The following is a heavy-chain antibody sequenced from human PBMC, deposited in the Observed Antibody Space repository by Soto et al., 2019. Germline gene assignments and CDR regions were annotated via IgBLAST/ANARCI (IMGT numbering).Heavy chain of an antibody. Sequence: ASVKVSCKASGYTFTSYAMHWVRQAPGQRLEWMGWINAGNGNTKYSQKFQGRVTITRDTSASTAYMELSSLRSEDTAVYYCATPQYSSGWYVNDYWGQGTLVTSPQ. V-gene: IGHV1-3*01. D-gene: IGHD6-19*01. CDR1: GYTFTSYA. J-gene: IGHJ4*02. CDR3: ATPQYSSGWYVNDY. CDR2: INAGNGNT.